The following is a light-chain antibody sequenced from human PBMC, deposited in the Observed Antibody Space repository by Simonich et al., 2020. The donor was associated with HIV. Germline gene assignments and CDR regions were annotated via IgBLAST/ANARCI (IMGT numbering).Light chain of an antibody. J-gene: IGKJ4*01. CDR2: ASS. CDR1: QDIRYD. V-gene: IGKV1-6*01. Sequence: AIKMTQSPSSLSASVGDRVTITCRARQDIRYDLVWYQRKPGKTPKLLVYASSSLQTGVPSRFSGSGSGTDFTLTISSLQPEDFATYYCLQDYTYPLTFGGGTKVEI. CDR3: LQDYTYPLT.